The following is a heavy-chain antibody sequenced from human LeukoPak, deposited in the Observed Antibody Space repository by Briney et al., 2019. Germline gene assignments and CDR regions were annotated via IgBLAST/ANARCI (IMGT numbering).Heavy chain of an antibody. J-gene: IGHJ4*02. D-gene: IGHD3-22*01. CDR2: ISSSSGTR. V-gene: IGHV3-48*01. CDR3: ARDPSGYYLDYFDH. CDR1: GFTFSSHS. Sequence: GGSLRLSCAASGFTFSSHSMNWVRQAPGKGLEWVSYISSSSGTRYYTDSVQGRFTISRDNAKNSLYLEMNSLRAEDTAVYYCARDPSGYYLDYFDHWGQGALVTVSS.